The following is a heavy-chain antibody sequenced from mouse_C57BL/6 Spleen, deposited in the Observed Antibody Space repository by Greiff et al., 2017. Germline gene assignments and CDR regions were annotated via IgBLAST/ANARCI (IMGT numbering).Heavy chain of an antibody. CDR3: ARFGTTVVASNWEGD. V-gene: IGHV1-55*01. CDR1: GYTFTSYW. Sequence: QVQLQQPGAELVKPGASVKMSCKASGYTFTSYWITWVKQRPGQGLEWIGDIYPGSGSTNYNEKFKSKATLTVDTSSSTAYMQLSSLTSEYSAVYYCARFGTTVVASNWEGDWGQGTTLTVSS. J-gene: IGHJ2*01. D-gene: IGHD1-1*01. CDR2: IYPGSGST.